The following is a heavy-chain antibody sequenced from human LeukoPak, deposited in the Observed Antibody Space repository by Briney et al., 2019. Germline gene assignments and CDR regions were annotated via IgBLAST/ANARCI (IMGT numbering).Heavy chain of an antibody. D-gene: IGHD2-2*01. CDR3: ARDQSRYCSSTSCPPFDAFDI. J-gene: IGHJ3*02. CDR1: GFTFSSYS. Sequence: GGSLRLSCAASGFTFSSYSMNWVRQAPGKGLEWFSSISSSSSYIYYADSVKGRFTISRDNAKNSLYLQMNSLRAEDTAVYYCARDQSRYCSSTSCPPFDAFDIWGQGTMVTVSS. CDR2: ISSSSSYI. V-gene: IGHV3-21*01.